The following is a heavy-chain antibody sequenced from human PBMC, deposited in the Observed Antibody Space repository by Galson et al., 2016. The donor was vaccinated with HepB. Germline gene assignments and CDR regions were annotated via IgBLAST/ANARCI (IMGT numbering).Heavy chain of an antibody. Sequence: SLRLSCAASGFTFNTFGMSWVRQAPGKGLEWVSGIRGSGANTQYADSVKGRFTISRDNSKNTLYLQMNSLRDEDTAGYYCVKGPGQLQAPYQYGRDVWGQGTTVTVSS. CDR3: VKGPGQLQAPYQYGRDV. J-gene: IGHJ6*02. D-gene: IGHD5-24*01. V-gene: IGHV3-23*01. CDR2: IRGSGANT. CDR1: GFTFNTFG.